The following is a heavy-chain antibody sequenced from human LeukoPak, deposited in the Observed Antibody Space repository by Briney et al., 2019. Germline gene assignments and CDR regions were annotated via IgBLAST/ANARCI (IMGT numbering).Heavy chain of an antibody. CDR2: ISYDGSNK. D-gene: IGHD3-10*01. CDR3: AKAELLWFGELSFDY. V-gene: IGHV3-30*18. J-gene: IGHJ4*02. Sequence: PGRSLRLSCAASGFTFSSYGMHWVRQAPGKGLEWVAVISYDGSNKHYADSVKGRFTISRDNSKNTLYLQMNSLRAEDTAVYYCAKAELLWFGELSFDYWGQGTLVTVSS. CDR1: GFTFSSYG.